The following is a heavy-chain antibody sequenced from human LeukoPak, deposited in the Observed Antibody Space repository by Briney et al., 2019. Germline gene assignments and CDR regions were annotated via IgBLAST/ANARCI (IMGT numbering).Heavy chain of an antibody. V-gene: IGHV3-23*01. Sequence: GGSLRLSCAASGFTFGTYAMSWVRQGPGKGLEWVSSLSSRSDYLYYADSVKGRSTISRDNSKNTLYLQMNSLRAEDTAVYYCAKDAIVGATHDYFDYWGQGTLVTVSS. J-gene: IGHJ4*02. CDR2: LSSRSDYL. CDR3: AKDAIVGATHDYFDY. CDR1: GFTFGTYA. D-gene: IGHD1-26*01.